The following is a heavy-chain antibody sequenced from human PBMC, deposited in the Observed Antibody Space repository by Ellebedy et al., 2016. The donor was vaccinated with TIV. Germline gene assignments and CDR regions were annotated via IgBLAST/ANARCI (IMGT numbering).Heavy chain of an antibody. CDR1: GFTFSSYA. D-gene: IGHD6-13*01. CDR3: ARDCAAAGTANWFDP. Sequence: GGSLRLXCAASGFTFSSYAMHWVRQAPGKGLEWVAVISYDGSNKYYADSVKGRFTISRDNSKNTLYLQMNSLRAEDTAVYYCARDCAAAGTANWFDPWGQGTLVTVTS. J-gene: IGHJ5*02. CDR2: ISYDGSNK. V-gene: IGHV3-30-3*01.